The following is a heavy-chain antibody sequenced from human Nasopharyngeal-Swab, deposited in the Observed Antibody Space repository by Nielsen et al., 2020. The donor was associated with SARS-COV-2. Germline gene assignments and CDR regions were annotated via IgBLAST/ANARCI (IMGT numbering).Heavy chain of an antibody. J-gene: IGHJ4*02. D-gene: IGHD6-13*01. CDR2: IIPIFGTA. CDR3: ARNAKAAADYFDY. CDR1: GGTFSSYA. Sequence: SVKVSCKASGGTFSSYAISWVRQAPGQGLEWMGGIIPIFGTANYAQKFQGRVTITADESTSTAYMELSSLRSEDTAVYYCARNAKAAADYFDYWGQGTLVTVSS. V-gene: IGHV1-69*13.